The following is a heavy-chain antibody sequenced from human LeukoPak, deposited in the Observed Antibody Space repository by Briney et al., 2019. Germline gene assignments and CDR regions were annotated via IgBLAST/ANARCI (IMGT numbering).Heavy chain of an antibody. CDR3: ATTYYYGSGSYYGMFDY. D-gene: IGHD3-10*01. Sequence: GGSLRLSCAASGFTFTSYGMHWVRQAPGKGLEWVAVMWYDGSKQYYADSVKGRFTISRDNAKNSLYLQMNSLRAEDTAAYYCATTYYYGSGSYYGMFDYWGQGTLVTVSS. CDR1: GFTFTSYG. J-gene: IGHJ4*02. V-gene: IGHV3-33*03. CDR2: MWYDGSKQ.